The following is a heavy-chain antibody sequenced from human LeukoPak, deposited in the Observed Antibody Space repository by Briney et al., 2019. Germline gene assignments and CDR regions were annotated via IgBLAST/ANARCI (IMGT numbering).Heavy chain of an antibody. CDR3: ARGGGYYDSSGYDY. V-gene: IGHV3-53*01. CDR1: GFTFSNAW. D-gene: IGHD3-22*01. Sequence: PGGSLRLSCAASGFTFSNAWMSWVRQAPGKGLEWVSVIYSGGSTYYADSVKGRFTISRDNSKNTLYFQMNSLRAEDTAVYYCARGGGYYDSSGYDYWGQGTLVTVSS. CDR2: IYSGGST. J-gene: IGHJ4*02.